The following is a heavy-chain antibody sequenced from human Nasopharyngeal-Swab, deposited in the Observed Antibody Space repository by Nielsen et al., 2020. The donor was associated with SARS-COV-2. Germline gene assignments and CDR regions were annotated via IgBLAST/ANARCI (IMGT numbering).Heavy chain of an antibody. V-gene: IGHV3-23*01. D-gene: IGHD3-3*01. Sequence: VRQAAGNGLEWVSAISGSGGSTFYADSVKGRFTISRDSSKNTLYLQMNSLRAEDTAVYYCAKDITTFGVVIASFDYWGQGTLVTVSS. CDR3: AKDITTFGVVIASFDY. CDR2: ISGSGGST. J-gene: IGHJ4*02.